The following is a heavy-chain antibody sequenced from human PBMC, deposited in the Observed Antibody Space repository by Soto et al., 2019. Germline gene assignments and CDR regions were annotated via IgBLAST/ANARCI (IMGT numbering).Heavy chain of an antibody. CDR3: ARDRSVAGFRDY. D-gene: IGHD6-19*01. CDR1: GGSVSSGSYY. J-gene: IGHJ4*02. V-gene: IGHV4-61*01. CDR2: IDYSGST. Sequence: QVQLQESGPGLVKPSETLSLTCTVSGGSVSSGSYYWSWIRQPPGKGLEWIGYIDYSGSTNYNPSLKSRVTISVDTSKNQFSLKLSSVTAADTAVYYCARDRSVAGFRDYWGQGTLVTVSS.